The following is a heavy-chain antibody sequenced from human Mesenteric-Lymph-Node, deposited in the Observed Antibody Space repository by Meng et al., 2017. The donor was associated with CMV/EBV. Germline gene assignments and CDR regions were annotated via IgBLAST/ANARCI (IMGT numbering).Heavy chain of an antibody. CDR3: ARDGGGLSGAYPFF. Sequence: GESLKISCAASGFSFSSDWMHWVRQGPGKGLVWVSHINSDGSTTRYADSVKGRLTISRDNAKNTLYLQMNALRAEDTAVYYCARDGGGLSGAYPFFWGQGTLVTVSS. V-gene: IGHV3-74*01. D-gene: IGHD1-26*01. CDR2: INSDGSTT. J-gene: IGHJ4*02. CDR1: GFSFSSDW.